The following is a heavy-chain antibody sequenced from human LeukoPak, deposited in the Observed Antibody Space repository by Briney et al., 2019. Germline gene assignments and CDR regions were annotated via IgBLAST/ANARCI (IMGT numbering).Heavy chain of an antibody. CDR1: GYSISSGYY. J-gene: IGHJ6*03. V-gene: IGHV4-38-2*01. CDR3: ASLTGYYYYYMDV. CDR2: IYHSGGT. Sequence: SETLSLTCAVSGYSISSGYYWGWIRQPPGKGLEWIGSIYHSGGTYYNPSLKSRVTISVDTSKNQFPLKLSSVTAADTAVYYCASLTGYYYYYMDVWGKGTTVTVSS. D-gene: IGHD4/OR15-4a*01.